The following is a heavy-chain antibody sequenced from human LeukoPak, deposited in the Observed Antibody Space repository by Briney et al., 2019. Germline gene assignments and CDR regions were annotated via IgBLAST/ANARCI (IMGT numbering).Heavy chain of an antibody. J-gene: IGHJ4*02. Sequence: SETLSLTCTVSGGSISSYYWSWIRQPPGKGLEWIGCIYYSGSTNYNPSLKSRVTISVDTSKNHFSLKLSSVTAADTAVYYCARGVYIAAAQYGYWGQGTLVTVSS. D-gene: IGHD6-13*01. CDR2: IYYSGST. CDR3: ARGVYIAAAQYGY. V-gene: IGHV4-59*01. CDR1: GGSISSYY.